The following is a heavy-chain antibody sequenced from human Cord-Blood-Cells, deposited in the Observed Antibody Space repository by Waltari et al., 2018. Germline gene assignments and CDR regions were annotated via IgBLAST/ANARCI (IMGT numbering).Heavy chain of an antibody. D-gene: IGHD3-9*01. Sequence: QVQLVESGGGVVQPGRYLRLSCAASGFTFSSYGMHWVRHAPGKGLEWVAVIWYDGSNKYYADSVKGRFTISRDNSKNTLYLQMNSLRAEDTAVYYCARDRAILTGYDAFDIWGQGTMVTVSS. V-gene: IGHV3-33*01. CDR2: IWYDGSNK. CDR3: ARDRAILTGYDAFDI. J-gene: IGHJ3*02. CDR1: GFTFSSYG.